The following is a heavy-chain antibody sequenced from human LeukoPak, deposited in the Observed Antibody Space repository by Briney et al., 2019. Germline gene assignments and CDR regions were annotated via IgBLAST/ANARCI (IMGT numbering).Heavy chain of an antibody. CDR2: IIPTFGTP. V-gene: IGHV1-69*05. CDR3: GAAYCKPGSCLYYCHY. J-gene: IGHJ4*02. Sequence: GASVKVSCKASGGTFSSHTVTWVRHAPGQGLRWVGGIIPTFGTPNYAQEFQGRLPIATDESTNTAYMELTALTSEDTAVYFCGAAYCKPGSCLYYCHYWGQGTLVTVSS. CDR1: GGTFSSHT. D-gene: IGHD2-15*01.